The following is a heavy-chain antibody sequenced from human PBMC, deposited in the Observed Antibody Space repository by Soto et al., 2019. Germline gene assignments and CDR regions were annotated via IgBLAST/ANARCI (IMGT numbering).Heavy chain of an antibody. CDR3: ARDLDRYCSVTSCHAMDV. CDR2: VYHNGTS. D-gene: IGHD2-15*01. CDR1: GGSIRSTNW. J-gene: IGHJ6*02. Sequence: SETLSLTCVVTGGSIRSTNWWAWVRQTPGKGLEWIGEVYHNGTSNYNPSLKGRATISVDRSKDQVSLRLNSVIDADTAVYYCARDLDRYCSVTSCHAMDVWGQGTPVTVSS. V-gene: IGHV4-4*02.